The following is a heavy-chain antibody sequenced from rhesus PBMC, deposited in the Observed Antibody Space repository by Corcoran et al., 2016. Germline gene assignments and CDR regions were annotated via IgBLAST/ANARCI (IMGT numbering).Heavy chain of an antibody. J-gene: IGHJ4*01. CDR1: GGSISSNS. D-gene: IGHD3-40*01. V-gene: IGHV4-173*01. Sequence: QLQLQESGPGLVKPSETLSLTCAFSGGSISSNSWRWIRPPPGKGLEWIGRISGSGVTTDYNPSLKSRVTISTDTSKNQFSLKLSSVTAADTAVYYCARAHFYDYDVRFDYWGQGVLVTVSS. CDR2: ISGSGVTT. CDR3: ARAHFYDYDVRFDY.